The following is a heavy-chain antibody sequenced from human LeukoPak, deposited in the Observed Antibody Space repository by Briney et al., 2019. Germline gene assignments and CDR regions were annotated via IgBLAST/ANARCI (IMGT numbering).Heavy chain of an antibody. CDR2: INPNSGGT. V-gene: IGHV1-2*06. Sequence: GASVKVSCKASGYTFTGYYMHWVRQAPGQGLEWMGRINPNSGGTNYAQKFQGRVTMTRNTSISTAYMELSRLRSDDTAVYDCARDYKSLSRIAAAGTYDYWGQGTLVTVSS. J-gene: IGHJ4*02. D-gene: IGHD6-13*01. CDR3: ARDYKSLSRIAAAGTYDY. CDR1: GYTFTGYY.